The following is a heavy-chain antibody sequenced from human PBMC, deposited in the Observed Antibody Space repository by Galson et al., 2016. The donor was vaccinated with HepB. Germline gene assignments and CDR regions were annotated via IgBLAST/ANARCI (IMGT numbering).Heavy chain of an antibody. J-gene: IGHJ4*02. Sequence: SLRLSCAASGFSFSSYGMHWVRQAPGKGLDWVADMLFDGRKKNYADSVKGRFTISRDNSKNTLYLQMNSLRAEDTAIYYCARVMGAIRYFYLDYWGQGTLVTVSS. D-gene: IGHD2-8*01. CDR2: MLFDGRKK. CDR3: ARVMGAIRYFYLDY. V-gene: IGHV3-33*01. CDR1: GFSFSSYG.